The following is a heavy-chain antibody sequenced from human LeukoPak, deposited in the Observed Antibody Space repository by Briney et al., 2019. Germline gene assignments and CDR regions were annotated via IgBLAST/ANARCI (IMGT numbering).Heavy chain of an antibody. J-gene: IGHJ6*02. Sequence: GGSLRLSCAATGFTSVNYAMSWVRQAPGKGLEWVSAISGSGGSTYYADSVKGRFTVSRDNSKDTLYLQINSLRDEDTAVYYCARRWLGDPYGMDVWGQGTTVSVSS. V-gene: IGHV3-23*01. CDR2: ISGSGGST. CDR3: ARRWLGDPYGMDV. CDR1: GFTSVNYA. D-gene: IGHD3-10*01.